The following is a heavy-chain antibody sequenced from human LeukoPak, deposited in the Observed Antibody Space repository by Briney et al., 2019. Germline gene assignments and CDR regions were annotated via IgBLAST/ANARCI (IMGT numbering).Heavy chain of an antibody. J-gene: IGHJ4*02. CDR3: ARKSSGYRY. V-gene: IGHV4-4*09. D-gene: IGHD3-22*01. Sequence: PSETLSLTCTVSGGSISSYYWSWIRQPPGKGLEWIGYIYTSGSTNYNPSLKSRVTISVDTSKDQFSLKLSSVTAADTAVYYCARKSSGYRYWGQGTLVTVSS. CDR1: GGSISSYY. CDR2: IYTSGST.